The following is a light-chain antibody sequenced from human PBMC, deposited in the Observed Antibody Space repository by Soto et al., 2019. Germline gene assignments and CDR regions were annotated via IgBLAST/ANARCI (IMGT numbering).Light chain of an antibody. CDR1: SSDVGGYDY. J-gene: IGLJ1*01. CDR2: DVS. Sequence: LTQPASVSGSLGQSITISCTGTSSDVGGYDYVSWYQHHPGKAPKLMIYDVSNRPSGVSNRFSGSKSGNTASLTISGLQAEDEADYYCSSYTSSSLYVFGTGTKVTVL. V-gene: IGLV2-14*03. CDR3: SSYTSSSLYV.